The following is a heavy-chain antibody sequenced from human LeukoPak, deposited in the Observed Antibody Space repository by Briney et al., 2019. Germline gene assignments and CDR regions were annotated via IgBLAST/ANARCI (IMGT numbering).Heavy chain of an antibody. D-gene: IGHD6-6*01. CDR2: MNPNSGNT. Sequence: ASVKVSCKASGYTSTSYDINWVRQATGQGLEWMGWMNPNSGNTGYAQKFQGRVTITRNTSISTAYMELSSLRSEDTAVYYCARGCSSSSYIYYYYYMDVWGKGTTVTVSS. V-gene: IGHV1-8*03. CDR1: GYTSTSYD. CDR3: ARGCSSSSYIYYYYYMDV. J-gene: IGHJ6*03.